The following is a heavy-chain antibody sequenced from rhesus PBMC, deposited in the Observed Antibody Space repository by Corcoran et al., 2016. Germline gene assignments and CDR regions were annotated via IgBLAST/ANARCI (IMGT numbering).Heavy chain of an antibody. J-gene: IGHJ5-1*01. D-gene: IGHD4-11*01. CDR1: GGSISCYY. Sequence: QVKLQQWGEGLVKPSETLSLTCAVYGGSISCYYWSWLRQPQGKGRKWFGNIDGNKASNKYNPSFKNRVTISKDTSKNQFSQKLSSVTAADTAVYYCARHHLNRFDVWGQGVLVTVSS. V-gene: IGHV4-73*01. CDR2: IDGNKASN. CDR3: ARHHLNRFDV.